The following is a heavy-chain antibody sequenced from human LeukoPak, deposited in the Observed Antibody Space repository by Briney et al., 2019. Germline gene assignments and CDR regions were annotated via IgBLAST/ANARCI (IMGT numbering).Heavy chain of an antibody. Sequence: LRLSCAASGFTFGDYAMSWFRQAPGKGVEWVGFIRRKAYGGTTEYAASVKGKFTISREDSKSIAYLQVNSLKTEDTAVYYCTRVSRGAPDYWGQGTLVTVSS. CDR3: TRVSRGAPDY. J-gene: IGHJ4*02. D-gene: IGHD3-22*01. V-gene: IGHV3-49*03. CDR2: IRRKAYGGTT. CDR1: GFTFGDYA.